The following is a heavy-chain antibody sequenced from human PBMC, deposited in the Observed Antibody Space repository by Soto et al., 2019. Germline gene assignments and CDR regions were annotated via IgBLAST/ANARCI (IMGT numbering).Heavy chain of an antibody. Sequence: SKTLSLTCTVSGGSISSVGYYWSWVRQHPGKGLEWIGYISYSGSTHYNPSLKSRVAISADTSKNQFSLKLSDVTAADTAVYYCARAYSNYEGRYMDVWGKGTTVTVSS. D-gene: IGHD4-4*01. CDR2: ISYSGST. CDR1: GGSISSVGYY. CDR3: ARAYSNYEGRYMDV. J-gene: IGHJ6*03. V-gene: IGHV4-31*03.